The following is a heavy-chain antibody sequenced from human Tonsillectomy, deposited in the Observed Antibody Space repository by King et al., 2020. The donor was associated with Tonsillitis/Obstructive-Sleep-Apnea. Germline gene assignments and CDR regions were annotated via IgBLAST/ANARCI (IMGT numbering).Heavy chain of an antibody. D-gene: IGHD3-3*01. CDR1: GYSFTSYW. CDR3: ARHGREFYDPSSGMDV. V-gene: IGHV5-10-1*01. Sequence: QLVQSGAEVKKPGESLMISCKGSGYSFTSYWINWVRQMPGKGLEWMGRIDPSDSYTNYSPSFQGHVTISADKSVSTAYLQWSSLKASDTAMYYCARHGREFYDPSSGMDVWGQGTTVNVSS. CDR2: IDPSDSYT. J-gene: IGHJ6*02.